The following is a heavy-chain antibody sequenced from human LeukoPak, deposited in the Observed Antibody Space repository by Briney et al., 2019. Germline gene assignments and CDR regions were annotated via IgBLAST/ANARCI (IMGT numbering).Heavy chain of an antibody. CDR2: IHPSGTT. CDR1: GGSFSHYY. V-gene: IGHV4-34*01. D-gene: IGHD6-13*01. CDR3: ARGEDQSKQGY. Sequence: PSETLSLTCGVYGGSFSHYYRSWLRQPPGRGLEWIGDIHPSGTTDYNPSFNSRVTISVDTSKNQFSLKLTAVTAADTAVYYCARGEDQSKQGYWGQGTLVTVSS. J-gene: IGHJ4*02.